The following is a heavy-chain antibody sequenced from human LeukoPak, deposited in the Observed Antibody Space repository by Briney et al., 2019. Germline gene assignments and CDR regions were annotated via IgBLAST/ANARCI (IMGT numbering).Heavy chain of an antibody. Sequence: SGGSLRLSCAASGFTFSDYYMSWIRQAPGRGLEWISCIGESGSHINYADSVKGRFTISRDNAKNSLYLQMNSLRAEDTAVYYCAKDIYDSSGYYSGYWGQGTLVTVSS. CDR3: AKDIYDSSGYYSGY. J-gene: IGHJ4*02. V-gene: IGHV3-11*05. CDR2: IGESGSHI. CDR1: GFTFSDYY. D-gene: IGHD3-22*01.